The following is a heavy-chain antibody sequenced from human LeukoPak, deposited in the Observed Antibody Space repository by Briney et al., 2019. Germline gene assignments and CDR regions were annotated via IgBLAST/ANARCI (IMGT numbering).Heavy chain of an antibody. J-gene: IGHJ4*02. D-gene: IGHD3-22*01. CDR3: ARVLYDSSGFYSGAFDY. CDR1: GFTFSSYW. V-gene: IGHV3-74*01. Sequence: GGSLRLSRAASGFTFSSYWMHWVRQAPGKGLVWVSRISKDGSSTYYADSVKGRFTISRDNAKNSLYLQMNSLRAEDTAVYYCARVLYDSSGFYSGAFDYWGQGTLVTVSS. CDR2: ISKDGSST.